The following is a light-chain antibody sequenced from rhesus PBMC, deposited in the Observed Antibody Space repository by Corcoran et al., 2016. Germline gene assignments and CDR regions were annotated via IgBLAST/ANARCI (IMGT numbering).Light chain of an antibody. CDR1: QGISSY. CDR2: YAT. CDR3: PQYNSLPLT. Sequence: DIQMTQSPSSVSASVGDRVIITCRASQGISSYLAWYQQKPGKAPKFLIYYATTLQSGVPSRFRGSGSGTEFTLTINSLQPEDFATYYCPQYNSLPLTFGGGTKVEIK. J-gene: IGKJ4*01. V-gene: IGKV1-25*01.